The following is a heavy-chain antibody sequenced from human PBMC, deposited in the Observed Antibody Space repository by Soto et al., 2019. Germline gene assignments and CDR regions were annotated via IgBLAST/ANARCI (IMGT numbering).Heavy chain of an antibody. Sequence: ASVKVSCKASGYTFTHYYIHWVRQAPGQGLEWMGIINPNGGITTYAQKFRAGFTMTRDTSTSTVYMELSSLRSDDSAVYYCTTSVNSAMAFDYWGQGTLVTSPQ. J-gene: IGHJ4*02. CDR1: GYTFTHYY. CDR3: TTSVNSAMAFDY. CDR2: INPNGGIT. D-gene: IGHD5-18*01. V-gene: IGHV1-46*01.